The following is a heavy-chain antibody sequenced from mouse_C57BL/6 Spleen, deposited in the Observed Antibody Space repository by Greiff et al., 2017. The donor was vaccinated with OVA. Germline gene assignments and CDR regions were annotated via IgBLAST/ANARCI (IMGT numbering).Heavy chain of an antibody. CDR1: GYTFTDYY. CDR3: ARGPDSNYAFAY. D-gene: IGHD2-5*01. Sequence: VQLQQSGPELVKPGASVKISCKASGYTFTDYYMNWVKQSHGKSLEWIGDINPNNGGTSYNQKFKGKATLTVDKSSSTAYMELRSLKSGDFAVYYCARGPDSNYAFAYWGQGTLVTVSA. V-gene: IGHV1-26*01. CDR2: INPNNGGT. J-gene: IGHJ3*01.